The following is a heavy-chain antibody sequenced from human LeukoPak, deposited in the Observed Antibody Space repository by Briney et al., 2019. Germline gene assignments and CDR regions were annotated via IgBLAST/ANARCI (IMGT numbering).Heavy chain of an antibody. Sequence: SETLSLTCTVSGGSISNYYWSWIRQPPGKGLEWIGYMYYSGSNSYNPSLKSRVTISVDTSKNQFSLKLSSVTAADTAVYYCARRSGSGYYYYWGQGTLVTVSS. V-gene: IGHV4-59*12. J-gene: IGHJ4*02. CDR3: ARRSGSGYYYY. CDR1: GGSISNYY. CDR2: MYYSGSN. D-gene: IGHD3-22*01.